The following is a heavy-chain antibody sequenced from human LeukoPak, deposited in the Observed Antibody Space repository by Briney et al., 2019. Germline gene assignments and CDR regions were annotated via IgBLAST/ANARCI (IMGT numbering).Heavy chain of an antibody. CDR2: IYDSGST. J-gene: IGHJ5*02. CDR1: GGSISSYY. D-gene: IGHD6-6*01. V-gene: IGHV4-59*12. Sequence: SETLSLTCSVSGGSISSYYWTWIRQPPGKGLEWIGYIYDSGSTNYNPSLESRVTISVDTSKNQFSLKLSSVTAADTAVYYCARGKISIAARRPNWFDPWGQGTLVTVSS. CDR3: ARGKISIAARRPNWFDP.